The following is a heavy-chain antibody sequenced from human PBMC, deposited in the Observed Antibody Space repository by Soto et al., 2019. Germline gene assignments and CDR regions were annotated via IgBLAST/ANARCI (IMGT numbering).Heavy chain of an antibody. V-gene: IGHV5-51*01. Sequence: GESLKISCKGFGYKFSSYWIAWVRQMSGKGLGGMGIIYHGDSDTRFSPSFQGQVTISADRSISTGYLQWSSLKASDTAMYYCARGPPYSGSSLVPGDYFYVMDAWGQGTTVTVSS. J-gene: IGHJ6*02. D-gene: IGHD3-10*01. CDR3: ARGPPYSGSSLVPGDYFYVMDA. CDR1: GYKFSSYW. CDR2: IYHGDSDT.